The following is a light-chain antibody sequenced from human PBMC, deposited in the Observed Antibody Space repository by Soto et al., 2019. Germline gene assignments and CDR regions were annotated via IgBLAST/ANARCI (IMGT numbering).Light chain of an antibody. CDR1: SSDVGGYNY. V-gene: IGLV2-14*01. Sequence: QSVLTQPASVSGSPGQSITISCTRTSSDVGGYNYVSWYQQHPGKAPKLIIYEVSNRPAGVSNRFSGSKSGNTASLTISGLQAEDEADYYCSSYTSSSPYVFGTGTKVTVL. CDR2: EVS. J-gene: IGLJ1*01. CDR3: SSYTSSSPYV.